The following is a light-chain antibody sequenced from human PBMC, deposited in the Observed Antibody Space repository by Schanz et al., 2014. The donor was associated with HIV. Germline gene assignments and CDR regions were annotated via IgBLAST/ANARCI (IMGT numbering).Light chain of an antibody. CDR3: ASYAGSNNLV. V-gene: IGLV2-8*01. CDR2: EVS. J-gene: IGLJ2*01. CDR1: SSDVGGYYY. Sequence: QSALTQPPSASGSPGQSVNISCTGTSSDVGGYYYVSWYQQHPGKAPKLMIYEVSKRPSGVPDRFSGSKSGNTASLTVSGLQDEDEAYYYCASYAGSNNLVFGGGTKLTVL.